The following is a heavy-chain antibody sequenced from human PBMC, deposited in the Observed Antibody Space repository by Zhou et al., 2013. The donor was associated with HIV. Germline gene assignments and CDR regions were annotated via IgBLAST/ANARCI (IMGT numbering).Heavy chain of an antibody. Sequence: QVQVVQSGAEVKKPGATVKVSCTASGGTFSSYAISWVRQAPGQGLEWMGRIIPIFGTANYAQKFQGRVTITADESTSTAYMDLSSLRSEDTAVYYCARGVDSSGWYTWDYWGQGNPGHRLL. J-gene: IGHJ4*02. D-gene: IGHD6-19*01. CDR3: ARGVDSSGWYTWDY. CDR1: GGTFSSYA. V-gene: IGHV1-69*18. CDR2: IIPIFGTA.